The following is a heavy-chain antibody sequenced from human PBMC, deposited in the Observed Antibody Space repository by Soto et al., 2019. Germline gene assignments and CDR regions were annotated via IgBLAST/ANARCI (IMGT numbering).Heavy chain of an antibody. CDR1: GFTFSSYS. CDR2: ISSSSSYI. J-gene: IGHJ5*02. V-gene: IGHV3-21*01. D-gene: IGHD6-13*01. Sequence: EVQLVESGGGLVKPGGALRLSCAASGFTFSSYSMNWVRQAPGKGLEWVSSISSSSSYIYYADSVKGRFTISRDNAKNSLYLQMNSLRAEDTAVYYCARGTAAGTSWFDPWGQGTLVTVSS. CDR3: ARGTAAGTSWFDP.